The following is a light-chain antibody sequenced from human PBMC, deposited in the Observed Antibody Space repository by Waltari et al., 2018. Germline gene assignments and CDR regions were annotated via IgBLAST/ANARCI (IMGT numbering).Light chain of an antibody. Sequence: SYELTQPPSVSVSPGQTASITCSGDNLGDKFASWYQQKPGQSPVLVSKQEDKRAAGIPERFSGANSGNTATLTISGTQVLDEADYYCQAWDTSTDVVFGGGTKLTVL. CDR2: QED. CDR3: QAWDTSTDVV. J-gene: IGLJ2*01. CDR1: NLGDKF. V-gene: IGLV3-1*01.